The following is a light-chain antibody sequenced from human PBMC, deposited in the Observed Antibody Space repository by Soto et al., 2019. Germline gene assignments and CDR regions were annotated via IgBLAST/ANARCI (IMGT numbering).Light chain of an antibody. CDR3: QQFNGYPLT. CDR2: AAS. Sequence: DIQMTQSPSSLSASVGDRVTITCRASQSISSYLNWYQQKPGKAPKLLIYAASSLQSGVPSRFSGSGSGTEFTLTISSLQPEDFATYYCQQFNGYPLTFGGGTKVDIK. J-gene: IGKJ4*01. V-gene: IGKV1-39*01. CDR1: QSISSY.